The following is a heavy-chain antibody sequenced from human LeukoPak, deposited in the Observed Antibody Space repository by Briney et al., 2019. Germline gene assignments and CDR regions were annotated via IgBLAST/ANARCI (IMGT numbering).Heavy chain of an antibody. J-gene: IGHJ4*02. D-gene: IGHD3-22*01. CDR1: GGSISRSSYY. CDR2: IFYSGNT. V-gene: IGHV4-39*07. Sequence: PSETLSLTCTLSGGSISRSSYYWGWIRQPPGKGLEWIGSIFYSGNTYYNPSLRSRVTISVDTSKNQFSLKLSSVTAADTAVYYCAEEDYYDTSGYWSHFDYWGQGTLVTVSS. CDR3: AEEDYYDTSGYWSHFDY.